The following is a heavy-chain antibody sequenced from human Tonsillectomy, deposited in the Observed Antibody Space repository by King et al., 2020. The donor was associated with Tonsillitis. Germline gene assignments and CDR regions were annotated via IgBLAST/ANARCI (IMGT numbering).Heavy chain of an antibody. CDR3: ASTGPSSYGGY. D-gene: IGHD5-18*01. CDR2: IYSGGTT. Sequence: VQLVESGGGLVQPGGSLRLSCAASGFTVSSNYMSWVRQAPGKGLEWVSVIYSGGTTYYADSVKGRFTISRDNSKNTLYLQRNSLRADDTAVYSCASTGPSSYGGYWGQGTLVTVSS. J-gene: IGHJ4*02. CDR1: GFTVSSNY. V-gene: IGHV3-66*01.